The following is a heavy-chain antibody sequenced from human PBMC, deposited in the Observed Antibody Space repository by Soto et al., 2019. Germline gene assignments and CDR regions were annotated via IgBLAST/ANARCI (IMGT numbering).Heavy chain of an antibody. CDR2: ISYAGNNT. CDR3: AKNYYGAGSYLMMDAY. D-gene: IGHD3-10*01. V-gene: IGHV3-30*18. Sequence: QVQLVESGGGVVQPGRSLSLSCVASAFSFSSYALHWVRQAPGKGLEWVAVISYAGNNTWYADSVKGLFTISRDKYENSLSLQMTSRTAEDTAVYDCAKNYYGAGSYLMMDAYWCQGTLVTVSA. CDR1: AFSFSSYA. J-gene: IGHJ4*02.